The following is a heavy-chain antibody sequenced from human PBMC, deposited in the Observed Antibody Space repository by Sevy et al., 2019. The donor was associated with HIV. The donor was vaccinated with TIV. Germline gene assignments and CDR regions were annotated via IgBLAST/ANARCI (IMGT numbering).Heavy chain of an antibody. Sequence: GGSLRLSCTASGFTFSNFGLHWVRQVPGKGLEWVTFIRYDGSDKYYAASVKGRFTISRDDSKNTLYLQMDSLRAEDMAIYYCAKDLAGPGRRYFDYWGPGTLVTVSS. D-gene: IGHD6-13*01. V-gene: IGHV3-30*02. CDR3: AKDLAGPGRRYFDY. CDR1: GFTFSNFG. J-gene: IGHJ4*02. CDR2: IRYDGSDK.